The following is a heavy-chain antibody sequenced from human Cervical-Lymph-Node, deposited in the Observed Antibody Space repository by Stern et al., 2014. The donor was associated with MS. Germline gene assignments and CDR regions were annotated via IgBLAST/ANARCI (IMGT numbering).Heavy chain of an antibody. Sequence: EVQLVESGGGLVKPGGSLRLSCAASGFTFSSYSMNWVRQAPGKGLEWVSSISSGSDYIYYADSVKGRFTISRDNAKNSLWLQMNSLRAEDTAVYYCARVDCVSTSCFYYYYGMDVWGQGTPVTVSS. CDR3: ARVDCVSTSCFYYYYGMDV. CDR2: ISSGSDYI. D-gene: IGHD2-2*01. J-gene: IGHJ6*02. CDR1: GFTFSSYS. V-gene: IGHV3-21*01.